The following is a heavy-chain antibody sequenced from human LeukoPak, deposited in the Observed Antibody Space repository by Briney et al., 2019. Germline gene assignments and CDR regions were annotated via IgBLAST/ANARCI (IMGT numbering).Heavy chain of an antibody. J-gene: IGHJ6*02. CDR3: ARGWGLPTYYYYGMDV. Sequence: PSETLSLTCAVYGGSLSGYYWSWIRQPPGKGLEWIGEINHSGSTNYNPSLKSRVTISVDTSKNQFSLKLSSVTAADTAVYYCARGWGLPTYYYYGMDVWGQGTTVTVSS. D-gene: IGHD7-27*01. CDR1: GGSLSGYY. CDR2: INHSGST. V-gene: IGHV4-34*01.